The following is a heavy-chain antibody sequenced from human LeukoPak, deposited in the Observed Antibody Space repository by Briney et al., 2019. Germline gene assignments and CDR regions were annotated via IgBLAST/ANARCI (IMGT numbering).Heavy chain of an antibody. Sequence: SETLSLTCAVYGGSFSGYYWSWLRQPPGKGLEWIGEINHSGSTYYNPSLKSRVTISVDTSKNQFSLKLSSVTAADTAVYYCARSVGAKGTLNYYFDYWGQGTLVTVSS. J-gene: IGHJ4*02. D-gene: IGHD1-26*01. CDR2: INHSGST. CDR1: GGSFSGYY. V-gene: IGHV4-34*01. CDR3: ARSVGAKGTLNYYFDY.